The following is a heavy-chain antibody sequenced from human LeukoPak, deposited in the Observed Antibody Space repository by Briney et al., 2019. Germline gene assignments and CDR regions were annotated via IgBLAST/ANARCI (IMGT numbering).Heavy chain of an antibody. Sequence: SETPSLTCTVSGGSISSFYWSWIRQAPGKGLEWIGYTDYSGDTNYNPSLRSRVTISVDTSQNEFSLKLSSVTAADTAVYYCARHDSPNYYYHGMDVWGQGTTVTVSS. D-gene: IGHD4-11*01. J-gene: IGHJ6*02. CDR3: ARHDSPNYYYHGMDV. CDR2: TDYSGDT. V-gene: IGHV4-59*08. CDR1: GGSISSFY.